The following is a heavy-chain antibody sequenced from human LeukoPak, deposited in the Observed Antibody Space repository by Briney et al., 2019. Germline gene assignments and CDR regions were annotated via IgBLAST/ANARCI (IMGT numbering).Heavy chain of an antibody. Sequence: SVKVSCKASGGTFSSYAISWVRQAPGQGLEWMGGIIPIFGTANYAQKFQGRVTITTDESTSTAYMELSSLRSEDTAVYYCARSADIVLMVVDYYYYYMDVWGKGTTVTVSS. D-gene: IGHD2-8*01. V-gene: IGHV1-69*05. CDR3: ARSADIVLMVVDYYYYYMDV. CDR2: IIPIFGTA. CDR1: GGTFSSYA. J-gene: IGHJ6*03.